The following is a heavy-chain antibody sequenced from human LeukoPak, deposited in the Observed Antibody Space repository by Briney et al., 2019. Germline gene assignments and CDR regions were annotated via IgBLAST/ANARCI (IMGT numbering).Heavy chain of an antibody. J-gene: IGHJ4*02. Sequence: PSQTLSLTCTVSGGSISSGGYYWSWIRQHPGKGLEWIGYIYYSGSTYYNPSLKSRVTISVDTSKNQFSLKLSSVTAADTAVYYCARTAMVDRFPVFDYWGQGTLVTVSS. CDR2: IYYSGST. V-gene: IGHV4-31*03. D-gene: IGHD3-10*01. CDR1: GGSISSGGYY. CDR3: ARTAMVDRFPVFDY.